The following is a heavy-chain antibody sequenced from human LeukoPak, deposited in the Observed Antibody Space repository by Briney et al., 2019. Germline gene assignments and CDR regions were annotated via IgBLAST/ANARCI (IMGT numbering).Heavy chain of an antibody. V-gene: IGHV3-33*01. CDR3: ARDLSSRGPHSPHSMTLDY. D-gene: IGHD2-15*01. J-gene: IGHJ4*02. CDR2: IWYDGSNK. Sequence: GGSLRLSCAASGFTFSSYGMHWVRQAPGKGLEWVAVIWYDGSNKYYADSVKGRFTISRDNSKNTLYLQMNSLRAEDTAVYYCARDLSSRGPHSPHSMTLDYWGQGTLVTVSS. CDR1: GFTFSSYG.